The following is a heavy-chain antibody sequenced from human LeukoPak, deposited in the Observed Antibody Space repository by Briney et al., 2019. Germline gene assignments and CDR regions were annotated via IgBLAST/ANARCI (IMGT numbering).Heavy chain of an antibody. V-gene: IGHV4-59*01. CDR2: IYYSGST. D-gene: IGHD6-13*01. CDR3: AIRAAGNYFDY. J-gene: IGHJ4*02. Sequence: SETLSLTCTVSGGSISSYYWSWIRQPPGKGLEWIGYIYYSGSTNYNPSLKSRVTISVDTSKNQFSLKLSSVTAADTAVYYCAIRAAGNYFDYWGQGTLVTVSS. CDR1: GGSISSYY.